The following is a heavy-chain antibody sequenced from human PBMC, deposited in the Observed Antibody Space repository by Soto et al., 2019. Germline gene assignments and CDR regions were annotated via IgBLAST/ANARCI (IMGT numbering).Heavy chain of an antibody. J-gene: IGHJ3*02. CDR1: GFTFSNAW. CDR3: TTHYDYGGNGDAFDI. V-gene: IGHV3-15*01. CDR2: IKSKTDGGTT. D-gene: IGHD4-17*01. Sequence: GGSLRLSCAASGFTFSNAWMSWVRQAPGKGLEWVGRIKSKTDGGTTDYAAPVKGRVTISRDDSKNTLYLQMNSLKTEDTAVYYCTTHYDYGGNGDAFDIWGQGTMVTVSS.